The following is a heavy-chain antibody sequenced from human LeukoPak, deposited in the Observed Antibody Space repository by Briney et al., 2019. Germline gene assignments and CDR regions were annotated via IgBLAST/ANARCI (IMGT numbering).Heavy chain of an antibody. D-gene: IGHD3-3*01. CDR1: GFTFRRYW. CDR2: IKQDGSEK. J-gene: IGHJ3*02. Sequence: GGSLRLSCAASGFTFRRYWMTWVRRAPGKGVEWVANIKQDGSEKYYVGSVMGRFTISRDNAKNSLFLQMNSLRAEDTAVYYCARPHSISGDDAFDIWGHGTMVSVSS. V-gene: IGHV3-7*01. CDR3: ARPHSISGDDAFDI.